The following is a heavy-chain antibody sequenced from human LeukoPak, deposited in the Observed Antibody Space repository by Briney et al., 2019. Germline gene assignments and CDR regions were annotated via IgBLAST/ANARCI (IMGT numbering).Heavy chain of an antibody. CDR1: GITFNKYA. V-gene: IGHV3-23*01. CDR2: VSGNGGTT. J-gene: IGHJ5*02. D-gene: IGHD2-2*01. Sequence: GGSLRLSCVASGITFNKYAMTWVRQVPGKGLEWVSSVSGNGGTTYYADSVKGRFTISRDNSDNTVCLQMNSLRAEDTAVYYYARDQEAAMVMWFDPWGQGTLVTVSS. CDR3: ARDQEAAMVMWFDP.